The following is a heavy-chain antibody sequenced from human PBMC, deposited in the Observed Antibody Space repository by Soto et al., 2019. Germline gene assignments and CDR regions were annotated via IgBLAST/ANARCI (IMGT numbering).Heavy chain of an antibody. CDR1: GFTFDDYA. J-gene: IGHJ4*02. D-gene: IGHD6-19*01. Sequence: GGSLRLSCAASGFTFDDYAMHWVRQAPGKGLEWVSGISWNSGSIGYADSVKGRFTISRDNAKNSLYLQMNSLRAEDTALYYCEKDHRIAVAGISDYWGQGTRVTVPS. V-gene: IGHV3-9*01. CDR2: ISWNSGSI. CDR3: EKDHRIAVAGISDY.